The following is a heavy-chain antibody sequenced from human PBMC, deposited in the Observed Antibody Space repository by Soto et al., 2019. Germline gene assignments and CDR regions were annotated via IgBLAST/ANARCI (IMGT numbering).Heavy chain of an antibody. CDR2: MNPYSGNT. D-gene: IGHD3-3*01. Sequence: ASVKVSCKASGYTFTSYDINWVRQATGQGLEWMGWMNPYSGNTGYAQKFQGRVTMTRNTSISTAYMELSSLRSEDTAVYYCARAIRDASIYYYYSLDVWGKGTTVTVS. V-gene: IGHV1-8*01. J-gene: IGHJ6*03. CDR3: ARAIRDASIYYYYSLDV. CDR1: GYTFTSYD.